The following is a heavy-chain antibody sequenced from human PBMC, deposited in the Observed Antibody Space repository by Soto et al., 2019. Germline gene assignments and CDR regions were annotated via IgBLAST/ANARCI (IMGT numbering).Heavy chain of an antibody. J-gene: IGHJ4*02. CDR2: INYSGST. Sequence: SETLSLTCTVSGGSISSSSYYWGWIRQPPGKGLEWIGKINYSGSTNYTPSLKSRVTISVDTSKNQFSLKLSSVTAADTAVYYCARGRRGAAARFDYWGQGTLVTVSS. D-gene: IGHD6-13*01. V-gene: IGHV4-39*01. CDR1: GGSISSSSYY. CDR3: ARGRRGAAARFDY.